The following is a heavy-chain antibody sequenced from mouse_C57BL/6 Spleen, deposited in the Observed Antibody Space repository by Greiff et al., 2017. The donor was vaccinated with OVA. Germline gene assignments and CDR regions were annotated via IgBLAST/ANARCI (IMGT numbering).Heavy chain of an antibody. CDR3: ARTQIYYDSVGFAY. J-gene: IGHJ3*01. CDR1: GYTFTDYN. Sequence: EVQLQQSGPELVKPGASVKMSCKASGYTFTDYNMHWVKQSHGKSLEWIGYINPNNGGTSYNQKFKGKATLTVNKSSSTAYMELRSLTSEDSAIYYCARTQIYYDSVGFAYWGQGTLVTVSA. V-gene: IGHV1-22*01. CDR2: INPNNGGT. D-gene: IGHD2-4*01.